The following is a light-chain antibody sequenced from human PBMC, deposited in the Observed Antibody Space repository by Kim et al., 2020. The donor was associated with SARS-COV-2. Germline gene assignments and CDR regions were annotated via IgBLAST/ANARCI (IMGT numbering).Light chain of an antibody. CDR1: QSVRSNY. J-gene: IGKJ1*01. V-gene: IGKV3-20*01. Sequence: EIVLTQSPGTLSLSPGERATLSCRASQSVRSNYLAWYQQKLGQAPRLLIYGASSRATGIQDRFSGSGSGTDFTLTISRLEPEDFAVYYCQQYGSSPWTFGQGTKVDIK. CDR2: GAS. CDR3: QQYGSSPWT.